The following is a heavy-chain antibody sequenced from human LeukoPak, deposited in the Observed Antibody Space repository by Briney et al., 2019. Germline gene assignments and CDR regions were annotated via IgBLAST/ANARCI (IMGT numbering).Heavy chain of an antibody. CDR3: ASKVTTLFDY. CDR2: INSDGSST. V-gene: IGHV3-74*01. D-gene: IGHD4-17*01. Sequence: GGSLRLSCAASGFTFSSYSMNWVRQAPGKGLVWVSRINSDGSSTSYADSVKGRFTISRDNAKNTLYLQMNSLRAEDTAVYYCASKVTTLFDYWGQGTLVTVSS. J-gene: IGHJ4*02. CDR1: GFTFSSYS.